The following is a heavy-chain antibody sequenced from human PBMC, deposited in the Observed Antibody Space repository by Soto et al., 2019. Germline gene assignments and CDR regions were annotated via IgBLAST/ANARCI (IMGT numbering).Heavy chain of an antibody. D-gene: IGHD3-10*01. CDR2: ISAYNGNT. Sequence: QVQLVQSGAEVKKPGASVKVSCKASGYTFTSYGITWVRQAPGQGLEWMGRISAYNGNTNYAQKLQGRITLATDNTMKTAYMGLRSLRSDDPAVYYCERVSLTLGLDYYYGIDVRGQGTTVTVSS. J-gene: IGHJ6*02. CDR1: GYTFTSYG. CDR3: ERVSLTLGLDYYYGIDV. V-gene: IGHV1-18*01.